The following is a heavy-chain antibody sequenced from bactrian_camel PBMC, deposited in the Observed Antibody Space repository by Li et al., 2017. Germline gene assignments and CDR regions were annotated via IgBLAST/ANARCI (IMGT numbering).Heavy chain of an antibody. CDR1: GDTSRSYC. V-gene: IGHV3S53*01. D-gene: IGHD3*01. CDR2: INYYGTT. Sequence: HVQLVESGGGSVQAGGSLRLSCAASGDTSRSYCMGWFRQAPGKEREGVAYINYYGTTTYTDSVKGRFTLSQENGKNMVYLQMDSLKPEDTAIYYCAARENFYCAGIPSIRLFDFWGPGTQVTVS. CDR3: AARENFYCAGIPSIRLFDF. J-gene: IGHJ6*01.